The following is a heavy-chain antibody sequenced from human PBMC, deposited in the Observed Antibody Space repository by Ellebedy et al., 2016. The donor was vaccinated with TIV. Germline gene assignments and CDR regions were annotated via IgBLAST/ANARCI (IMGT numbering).Heavy chain of an antibody. D-gene: IGHD4-17*01. Sequence: ASVKVSXXASGYTFTNYGISWVRQAPGQGLELMGWISGYNGSTNYAQKLQGRVTMTTDTSTSTAYMELRSLRSDDTAVYYCARFPGPLRRNYYYYMDVWGKGTTVTVSS. CDR2: ISGYNGST. CDR3: ARFPGPLRRNYYYYMDV. V-gene: IGHV1-18*01. J-gene: IGHJ6*03. CDR1: GYTFTNYG.